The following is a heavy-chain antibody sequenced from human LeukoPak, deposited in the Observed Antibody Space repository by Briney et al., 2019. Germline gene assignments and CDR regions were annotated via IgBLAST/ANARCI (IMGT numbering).Heavy chain of an antibody. CDR3: ARQKYSGYGPDAFDI. D-gene: IGHD5-12*01. CDR2: IYYSGST. Sequence: SETLSLTCTVSGGSISSSSYCWGWIRQPPGKGLEWIGSIYYSGSTYYNPSLKSRVTISVDTSKNQFSLKLSSVTAADTAVYYCARQKYSGYGPDAFDIWGQGTMVTVSS. J-gene: IGHJ3*02. CDR1: GGSISSSSYC. V-gene: IGHV4-39*01.